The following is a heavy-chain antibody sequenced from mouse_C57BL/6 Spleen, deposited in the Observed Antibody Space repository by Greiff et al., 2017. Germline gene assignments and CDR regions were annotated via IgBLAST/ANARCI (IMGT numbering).Heavy chain of an antibody. Sequence: EVQLVESGGGLVKPGGSLKLSCAASGFTFSDYGMHWVRQAPETGLEWVAYISSGSSTIYSADTVKGRFTISRDNAKNTLFLQMTSLRSEDTAMYYCARLHDYGSSSYAMDYWGQGTSVTVSS. CDR2: ISSGSSTI. CDR3: ARLHDYGSSSYAMDY. CDR1: GFTFSDYG. D-gene: IGHD1-1*01. V-gene: IGHV5-17*01. J-gene: IGHJ4*01.